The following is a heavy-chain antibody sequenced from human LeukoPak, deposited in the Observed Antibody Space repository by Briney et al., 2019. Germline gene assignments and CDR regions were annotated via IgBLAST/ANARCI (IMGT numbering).Heavy chain of an antibody. J-gene: IGHJ5*02. CDR1: GFTVSSNY. V-gene: IGHV3-66*02. D-gene: IGHD5-18*01. CDR2: IYSGGST. CDR3: ARDTRRIQLSSFDP. Sequence: GGSLRLSCAASGFTVSSNYMSWVRQAPGKGLEWVSVIYSGGSTYYADSVKGRFTFSRDNSKNTLYLQMNSLRAEDTAVYYCARDTRRIQLSSFDPWGQGTLVTVSS.